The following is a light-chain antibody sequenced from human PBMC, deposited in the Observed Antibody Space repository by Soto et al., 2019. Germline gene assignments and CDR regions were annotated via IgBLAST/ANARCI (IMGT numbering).Light chain of an antibody. J-gene: IGKJ4*01. V-gene: IGKV1-27*01. CDR2: AAS. Sequence: DIQMTQSPSSLSASFGDRVTITCRASQGIGVYLAWFQQKPGNAPKLLIYAASTLQSGVPSRFSGSGSGTDFTLTISSLQPEDFATYYCQKYNSAPLTFGGGTKVEIK. CDR1: QGIGVY. CDR3: QKYNSAPLT.